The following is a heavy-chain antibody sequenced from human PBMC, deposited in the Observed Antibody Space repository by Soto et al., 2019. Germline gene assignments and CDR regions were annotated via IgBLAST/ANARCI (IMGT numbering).Heavy chain of an antibody. V-gene: IGHV4-59*01. Sequence: SGTLSLTCTVSGGSISSYYWSWIRQPPGKGLEWIGYIYYSGSTNYNPSLKSRVTISVDTSKNQFSLKLSSVTAADTAVYYCARNQYGSGKYYYYIDVWGKGTTVTVSS. D-gene: IGHD3-10*01. CDR3: ARNQYGSGKYYYYIDV. CDR1: GGSISSYY. J-gene: IGHJ6*03. CDR2: IYYSGST.